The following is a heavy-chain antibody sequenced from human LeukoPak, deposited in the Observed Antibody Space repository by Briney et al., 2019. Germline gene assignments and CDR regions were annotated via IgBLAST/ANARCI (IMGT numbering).Heavy chain of an antibody. Sequence: SQTLTLTSAISGDSVSSNSAAWNWIRQSPSRGLEWLGRTYYRSKWYNDYAVSVKSRITINPDTSKNQFSLQLNSVTPEDTAVYYCAGSNHYNYGMDVWGQGTTVTVSS. J-gene: IGHJ6*02. CDR1: GDSVSSNSAA. CDR2: TYYRSKWYN. D-gene: IGHD1-14*01. V-gene: IGHV6-1*01. CDR3: AGSNHYNYGMDV.